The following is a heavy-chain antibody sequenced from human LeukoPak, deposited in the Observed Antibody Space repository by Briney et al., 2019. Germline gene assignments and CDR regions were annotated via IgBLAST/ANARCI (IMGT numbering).Heavy chain of an antibody. D-gene: IGHD2-15*01. CDR3: VRVAATAFLDY. V-gene: IGHV3-64D*06. CDR2: ISSNGGST. CDR1: GFTFRSYA. J-gene: IGHJ4*02. Sequence: GGSLRLSCSASGFTFRSYAMHWVRQAPGKGLDYVSAISSNGGSTYYADSVKGRFTISRDNSKNTLYLQMSSLRAEDTAVYYCVRVAATAFLDYWGQGTLVTVSS.